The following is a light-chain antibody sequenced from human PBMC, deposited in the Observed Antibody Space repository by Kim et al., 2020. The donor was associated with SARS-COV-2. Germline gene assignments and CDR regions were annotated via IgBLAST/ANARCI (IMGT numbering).Light chain of an antibody. CDR3: HQYGNSPWT. J-gene: IGKJ1*01. CDR1: QTVNSRY. V-gene: IGKV3-20*01. CDR2: GAS. Sequence: SPGERATPSCRASQTVNSRYLAWYQQTPGQATRLLIYGASTRAAGIPDRFSGSESGTDFTLTISRLEPEDFAVYYCHQYGNSPWTSGQGTKVDIK.